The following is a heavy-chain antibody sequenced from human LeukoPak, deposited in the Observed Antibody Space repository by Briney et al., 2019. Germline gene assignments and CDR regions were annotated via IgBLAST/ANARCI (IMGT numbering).Heavy chain of an antibody. CDR1: GGSITSSSYY. Sequence: SETLSLTCTDSGGSITSSSYYCGWIRQPPGKGLEWIGSIYYTGGTYYNPSLKSRLSISLGTSKNQFSLKLSSVTAADTAVYYCARGGGAGRAFDIWGQGTMVTVSS. J-gene: IGHJ3*02. CDR3: ARGGGAGRAFDI. V-gene: IGHV4-39*01. CDR2: IYYTGGT. D-gene: IGHD1-26*01.